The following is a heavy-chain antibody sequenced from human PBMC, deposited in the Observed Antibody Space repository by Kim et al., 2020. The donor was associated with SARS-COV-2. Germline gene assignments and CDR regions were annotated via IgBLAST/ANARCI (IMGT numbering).Heavy chain of an antibody. V-gene: IGHV1-8*01. CDR2: MNPNSGNT. D-gene: IGHD3-10*01. Sequence: ASVKVSCKASGYTFTSYDINWVRQATGQGLEWMGWMNPNSGNTGYAQKFQGRVTMTRNTSISTAYMELSSLRSEDTAVYYCARGRELLWFGELSLGRQGGFDPWGQGTLVTVSS. CDR3: ARGRELLWFGELSLGRQGGFDP. CDR1: GYTFTSYD. J-gene: IGHJ5*02.